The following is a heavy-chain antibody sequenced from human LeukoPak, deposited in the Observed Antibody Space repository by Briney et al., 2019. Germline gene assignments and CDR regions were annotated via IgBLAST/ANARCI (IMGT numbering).Heavy chain of an antibody. CDR3: ANSPYSSSLPDY. D-gene: IGHD6-13*01. V-gene: IGHV3-48*01. CDR2: ISRSSTTI. CDR1: GFTFSSYS. J-gene: IGHJ4*01. Sequence: GGSLRLSCAASGFTFSSYSMNWVRQAPGKGLEWVSYISRSSTTIYYADSVKGRFTISRDNAKKSLYLQMNSLRAEDTAVYYCANSPYSSSLPDYWGHGTLVTVFS.